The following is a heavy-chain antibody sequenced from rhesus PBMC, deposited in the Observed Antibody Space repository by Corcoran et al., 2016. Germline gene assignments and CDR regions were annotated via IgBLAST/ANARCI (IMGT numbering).Heavy chain of an antibody. CDR3: TRDFDYDFDY. J-gene: IGHJ4*01. D-gene: IGHD3-40*01. V-gene: IGHV4-160*01. CDR2: IYGSAWSN. CDR1: GYSISSNY. Sequence: QVQLQESGPGLVKPSETLSLPCAVSGYSISSNYWSWIRQPPGKGLEWIGYIYGSAWSNYYNPSLKSRVTISTDTSKIHFSLKLTSVTASDTAVYYCTRDFDYDFDYWGQGVLVTVSS.